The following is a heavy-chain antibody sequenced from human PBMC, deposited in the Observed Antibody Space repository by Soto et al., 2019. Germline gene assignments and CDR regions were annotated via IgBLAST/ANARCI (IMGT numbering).Heavy chain of an antibody. CDR1: GFTFSSYG. CDR2: IWYDGSNK. J-gene: IGHJ4*02. D-gene: IGHD5-18*01. CDR3: ARAAMAGGWYFDY. Sequence: QVQLVESGGGVVQPGRSLRLSCAASGFTFSSYGMHWVRQAPGKGLEWVAVIWYDGSNKYYADSVKGRFTISRDNSKNTLYLQMNSLRAEDTAVYYCARAAMAGGWYFDYWGQGTLVTVSS. V-gene: IGHV3-33*01.